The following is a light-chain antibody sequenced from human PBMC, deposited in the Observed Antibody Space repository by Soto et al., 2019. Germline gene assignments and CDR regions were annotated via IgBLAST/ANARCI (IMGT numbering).Light chain of an antibody. V-gene: IGKV3-11*01. CDR3: QQRSNWPPYT. J-gene: IGKJ2*01. CDR1: QSVSSC. Sequence: EIVLTQSPATLSLSPGEGATLSCRASQSVSSCLAWYQQKPGQAPRLLIYDASNRATGIPARFSGSGSGTDFTLTISSLEPEDFAVYYCQQRSNWPPYTFGQGTKLEIK. CDR2: DAS.